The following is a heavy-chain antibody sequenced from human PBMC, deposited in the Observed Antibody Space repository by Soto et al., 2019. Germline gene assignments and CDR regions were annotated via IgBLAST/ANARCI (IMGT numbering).Heavy chain of an antibody. CDR3: ARVSLDSSSFSYYYYYGMDV. CDR1: GGSISSGDYY. J-gene: IGHJ6*02. CDR2: IYYSGST. D-gene: IGHD6-6*01. Sequence: SETLSLTCTVSGGSISSGDYYWSWIRQPPGKGLEWIGYIYYSGSTYYNPSLKSRVTISVDTSKNQFSLKLSSVTAADTAVYYCARVSLDSSSFSYYYYYGMDVWGQGTTVTVSS. V-gene: IGHV4-30-4*01.